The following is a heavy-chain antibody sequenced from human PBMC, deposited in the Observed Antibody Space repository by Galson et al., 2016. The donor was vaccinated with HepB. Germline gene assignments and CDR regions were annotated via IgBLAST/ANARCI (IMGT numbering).Heavy chain of an antibody. CDR1: GYTFTNYA. D-gene: IGHD6-19*01. Sequence: SVKVSCKASGYTFTNYAIHWVRQAPGHGLEWMGWVNDGIGTTRYSQKFQGGVTITRDTSASTAYMALSSLTSEDTAVYYCARIGPGCGSGWSNWGQGTLVTVSS. J-gene: IGHJ4*02. CDR3: ARIGPGCGSGWSN. V-gene: IGHV1-3*01. CDR2: VNDGIGTT.